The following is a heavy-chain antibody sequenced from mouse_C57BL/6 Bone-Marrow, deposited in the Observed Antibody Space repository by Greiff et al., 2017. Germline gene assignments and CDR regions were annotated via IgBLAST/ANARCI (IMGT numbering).Heavy chain of an antibody. CDR1: GFTFSDYG. D-gene: IGHD2-1*01. CDR3: ARHVRALYYGYYYAMDY. V-gene: IGHV5-15*01. Sequence: EVKLVESGGGLVQPGGSLKLSCAASGFTFSDYGMAWVRQAPRKGPEWVAFISNLAYSIYYADTVTGRFTIPREHAKNPLYLEISSLRSEDTAMYYCARHVRALYYGYYYAMDYWGQGTSVTVSS. CDR2: ISNLAYSI. J-gene: IGHJ4*01.